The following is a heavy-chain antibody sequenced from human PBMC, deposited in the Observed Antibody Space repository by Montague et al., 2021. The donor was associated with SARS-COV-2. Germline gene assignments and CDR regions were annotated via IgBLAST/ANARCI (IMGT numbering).Heavy chain of an antibody. CDR1: GFTFSSYG. J-gene: IGHJ6*02. Sequence: SRRLSCAASGFTFSSYGMHWVRQAPGKGLEWVAIIWYDGSKNYYADSAKGRFTISRDNSKNTLYLQMNTLRAEDTAVYYCARDSSSGSDWYYYYGMDVWGQGTTVTVSS. D-gene: IGHD6-13*01. V-gene: IGHV3-33*01. CDR2: IWYDGSKN. CDR3: ARDSSSGSDWYYYYGMDV.